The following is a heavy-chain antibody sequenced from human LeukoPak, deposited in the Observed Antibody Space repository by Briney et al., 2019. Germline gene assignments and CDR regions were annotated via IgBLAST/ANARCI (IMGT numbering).Heavy chain of an antibody. J-gene: IGHJ1*01. CDR3: ATWAREWLAPEYFQH. CDR2: FDPEDGET. V-gene: IGHV1-24*01. Sequence: ASVKVSCKVSGYTLTELSMHWVRQAPGKGLEWMGGFDPEDGETIYAQKFQGRVTMTEDTSTDTAYMELSSLRSEDTAVYYCATWAREWLAPEYFQHWGQGTLVTVSS. CDR1: GYTLTELS. D-gene: IGHD6-19*01.